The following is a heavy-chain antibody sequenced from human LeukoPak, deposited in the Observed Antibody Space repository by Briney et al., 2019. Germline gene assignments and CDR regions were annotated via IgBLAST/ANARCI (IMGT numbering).Heavy chain of an antibody. V-gene: IGHV4-59*08. J-gene: IGHJ4*02. CDR1: GGSISSYY. D-gene: IGHD3-9*01. CDR3: ARARLFDWLLPFDY. Sequence: SETLSLTCTVSGGSISSYYWSWIRQPPGQGLEWIGYISYSGSTNYNPSLKSRVTISVDTSKNQFSLKLSSVTAADTAVYYCARARLFDWLLPFDYWGQGTLVTVSS. CDR2: ISYSGST.